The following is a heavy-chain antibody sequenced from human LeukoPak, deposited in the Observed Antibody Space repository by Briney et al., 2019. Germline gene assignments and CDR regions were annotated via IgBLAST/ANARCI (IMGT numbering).Heavy chain of an antibody. CDR3: AREWGPRQTYTFLARSDY. V-gene: IGHV3-9*01. CDR2: ISWNSGSI. J-gene: IGHJ4*02. CDR1: GFTFDDYA. Sequence: GGSLRLSCAASGFTFDDYAMHWVRQAPGKGLEWVSGISWNSGSIGYADSVKGRFTISRDNAKNSLYLQMNSLRAEDTAVYYCAREWGPRQTYTFLARSDYWGQGTLVTVSS. D-gene: IGHD3-16*01.